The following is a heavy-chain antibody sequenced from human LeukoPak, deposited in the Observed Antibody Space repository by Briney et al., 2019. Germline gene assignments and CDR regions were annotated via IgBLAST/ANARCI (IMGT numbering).Heavy chain of an antibody. CDR3: ASHYYDSSGYYPDY. CDR2: ISSSGSTI. V-gene: IGHV3-11*01. Sequence: PGGSLRLSCAASGFTFSDYYMSWIRQAPGKGLEWVSYISSSGSTIYYADSVEGRFTISRDNAKNSLYLQMNSLRAEDTAVYYCASHYYDSSGYYPDYWGQGTLVTVSS. J-gene: IGHJ4*02. CDR1: GFTFSDYY. D-gene: IGHD3-22*01.